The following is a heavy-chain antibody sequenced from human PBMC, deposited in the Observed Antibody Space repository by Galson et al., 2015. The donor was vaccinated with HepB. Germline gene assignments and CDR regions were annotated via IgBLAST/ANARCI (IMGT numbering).Heavy chain of an antibody. CDR2: IYSADST. Sequence: SLRLSCAASGFTVSSNYMSWVRQAPGKGLEWVSVIYSADSTYYADSVRGRFTVSRDNSKNTVYLQMNSLRVDDAAVYYCARDRCSGGTCYPFDSWGQGTLVTVSS. V-gene: IGHV3-53*01. CDR1: GFTVSSNY. J-gene: IGHJ4*02. D-gene: IGHD2-15*01. CDR3: ARDRCSGGTCYPFDS.